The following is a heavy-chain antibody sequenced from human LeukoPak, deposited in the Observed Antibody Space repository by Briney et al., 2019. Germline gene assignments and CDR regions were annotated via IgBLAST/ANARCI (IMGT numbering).Heavy chain of an antibody. D-gene: IGHD3-10*01. CDR2: INHSGST. V-gene: IGHV4-34*01. Sequence: PSETLSLTCAVYGGSFSGYYWSWIRQPPGKGLEWIGEINHSGSTSYNPSLKSRVTISVDTSKNQFSLKLSSVTAADTAVYYCARAPLYYYGSGSVYYYGMDVWGKGTTVTVSS. CDR3: ARAPLYYYGSGSVYYYGMDV. CDR1: GGSFSGYY. J-gene: IGHJ6*04.